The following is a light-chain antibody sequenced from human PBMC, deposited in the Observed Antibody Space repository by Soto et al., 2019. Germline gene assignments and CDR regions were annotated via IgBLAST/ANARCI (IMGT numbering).Light chain of an antibody. CDR3: SSYTSSSLPFYV. V-gene: IGLV2-14*01. Sequence: QSVLTQPASVSGSPGQSITISCTGTSSDVGGYNYVSWYQQHPGKAPKLMIYDVSNRPSGVSNRFSGSKSGNTASLTISGLQAEDEADYYCSSYTSSSLPFYVFGTGTKLTVL. CDR1: SSDVGGYNY. J-gene: IGLJ1*01. CDR2: DVS.